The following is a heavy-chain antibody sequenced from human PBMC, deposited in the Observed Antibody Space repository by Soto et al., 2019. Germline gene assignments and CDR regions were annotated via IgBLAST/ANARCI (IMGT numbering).Heavy chain of an antibody. V-gene: IGHV3-23*01. Sequence: EVQLLESGGGLVQPGGSLRLSCAASGFTFTSYAMNWVRQAPGKGLEWVSAISGSGDNTYYADSVKGRFAISRDNSKNPLYLQMNSLRAEDTAVYYCAKVPIFGVVSRSYGMDVWGQGTTVTVSS. CDR3: AKVPIFGVVSRSYGMDV. CDR2: ISGSGDNT. J-gene: IGHJ6*02. D-gene: IGHD3-3*02. CDR1: GFTFTSYA.